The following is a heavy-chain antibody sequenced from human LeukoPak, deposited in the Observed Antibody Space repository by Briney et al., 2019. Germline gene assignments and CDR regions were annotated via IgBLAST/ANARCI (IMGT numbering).Heavy chain of an antibody. CDR1: GGSISGYY. V-gene: IGHV4-59*01. CDR2: IYYSGTT. J-gene: IGHJ5*02. CDR3: ARARYYDSSGYYYGWFDP. Sequence: SETLSLTCSVSGGSISGYYWSWIRQPPGKGLEWIGYIYYSGTTIYNPSLKSRVTISVDTSKNQFSLKLSSVTAADTAVYYCARARYYDSSGYYYGWFDPWGQGTLVTVSS. D-gene: IGHD3-22*01.